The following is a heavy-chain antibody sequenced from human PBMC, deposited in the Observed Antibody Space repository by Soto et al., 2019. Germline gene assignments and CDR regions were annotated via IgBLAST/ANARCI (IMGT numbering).Heavy chain of an antibody. CDR1: GFTFSNYA. D-gene: IGHD5-12*01. Sequence: EVQLLESGGGLVQPGGCLRLSCAASGFTFSNYAMSWVRQAPGEGLEWVSTISGSDGSTYYADSVKGRFTISRDISKNTLYLQMNSLRAEDTAIYYCAKERSSGYYFFDYWGQGTLVTVSS. V-gene: IGHV3-23*01. CDR3: AKERSSGYYFFDY. CDR2: ISGSDGST. J-gene: IGHJ4*02.